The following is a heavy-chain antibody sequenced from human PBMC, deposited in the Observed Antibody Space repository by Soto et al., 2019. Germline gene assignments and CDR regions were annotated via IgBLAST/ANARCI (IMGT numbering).Heavy chain of an antibody. J-gene: IGHJ6*03. CDR2: INHSGST. V-gene: IGHV4-34*01. D-gene: IGHD2-21*01. CDR3: ARVKILVYYYYMDV. Sequence: SETLSLTCAVYGGSFSGYYWSWIRQPPGKGLEWIGEINHSGSTNYNPSLKSRVTISVDTSKNQFSLKLSSVTAADTAVYYCARVKILVYYYYMDVWGKGTTVTVSS. CDR1: GGSFSGYY.